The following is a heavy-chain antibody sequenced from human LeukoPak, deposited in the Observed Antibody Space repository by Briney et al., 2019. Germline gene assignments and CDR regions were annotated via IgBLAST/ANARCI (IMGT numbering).Heavy chain of an antibody. CDR1: GYTFTSYG. V-gene: IGHV1-18*01. CDR2: ISAYNGNT. CDR3: ARDTAPVAGTSQGY. D-gene: IGHD6-19*01. Sequence: GASVKVSCKASGYTFTSYGISWVRQAPGQGLEWMGWISAYNGNTNYAQKLQGRVTMTTDTSTNTAYMELRSLRSDDTAVYYCARDTAPVAGTSQGYWGQGTLVTVSS. J-gene: IGHJ4*02.